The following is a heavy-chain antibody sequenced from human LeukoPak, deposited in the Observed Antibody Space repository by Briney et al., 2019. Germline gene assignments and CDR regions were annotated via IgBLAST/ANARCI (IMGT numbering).Heavy chain of an antibody. CDR1: GGSISSGGYS. Sequence: SETLSLTCAVSGGSISSGGYSWSWIRQPPGKGLEWIGYIYHSGSTYYNPSLKSRVTISVDTSKNQFSLKLSSVTAADTAVYYCAREVRQYYYGMDVWGQGTTVTVSS. D-gene: IGHD3-22*01. CDR2: IYHSGST. CDR3: AREVRQYYYGMDV. J-gene: IGHJ6*02. V-gene: IGHV4-30-2*01.